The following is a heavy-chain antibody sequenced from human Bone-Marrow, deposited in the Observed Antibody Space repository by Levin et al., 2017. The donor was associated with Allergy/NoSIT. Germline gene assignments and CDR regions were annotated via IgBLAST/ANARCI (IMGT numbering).Heavy chain of an antibody. J-gene: IGHJ4*02. D-gene: IGHD3-22*01. CDR2: INHSGST. V-gene: IGHV4-34*01. CDR3: ARAAYYDSSGYLVDY. CDR1: GGSFSGYY. Sequence: SETLSLTCAVYGGSFSGYYWSWIRQPPGKGLEWIGEINHSGSTNYNPSLKSRVTISVDTSKNQFSLKLSSVTAADTAVYYCARAAYYDSSGYLVDYWGQGTLVTVSS.